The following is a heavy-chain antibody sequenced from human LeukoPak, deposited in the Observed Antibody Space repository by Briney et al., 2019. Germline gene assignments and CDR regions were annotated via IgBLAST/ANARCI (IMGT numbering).Heavy chain of an antibody. CDR1: GGSFSGYY. CDR2: INHSGST. V-gene: IGHV4-34*01. CDR3: ASLALRGYSGHDY. J-gene: IGHJ4*02. Sequence: RSETLSLTCAVYGGSFSGYYCSWIRQPPGKGLEWIGEINHSGSTNYNPSLKSRVTISVDTSKNQFSLKLSSVTAADTAVYYCASLALRGYSGHDYWGQGTLVTVSS. D-gene: IGHD5-12*01.